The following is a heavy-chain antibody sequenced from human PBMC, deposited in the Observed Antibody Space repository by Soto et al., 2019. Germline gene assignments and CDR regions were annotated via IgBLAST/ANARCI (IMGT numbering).Heavy chain of an antibody. J-gene: IGHJ5*02. CDR3: ARLEGSSGSYKNWFDP. CDR1: GGSISSYY. V-gene: IGHV4-59*08. Sequence: SETLSLTCTVSGGSISSYYWSWIRQPPGKGLEWIGYIYYSGSTNYNPSLKSRVTISVDTSKNQFSLKLSSVTAADTAVYYCARLEGSSGSYKNWFDPWGQGTLVTVSS. D-gene: IGHD6-19*01. CDR2: IYYSGST.